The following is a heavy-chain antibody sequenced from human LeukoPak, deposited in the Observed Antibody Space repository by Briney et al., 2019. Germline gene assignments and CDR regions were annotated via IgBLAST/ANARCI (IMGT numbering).Heavy chain of an antibody. J-gene: IGHJ4*02. CDR1: GGSINSSSYY. CDR3: ARGTEADGTFDF. V-gene: IGHV4-39*07. D-gene: IGHD5-24*01. Sequence: SETLSLTCTVSGGSINSSSYYWGWSRQPPGRGLEWIGSIYYSGSTYYNPSLKSRVTISVDKSKKQFSLKLDSVTAADTAVYYCARGTEADGTFDFWGQGTLVTVSS. CDR2: IYYSGST.